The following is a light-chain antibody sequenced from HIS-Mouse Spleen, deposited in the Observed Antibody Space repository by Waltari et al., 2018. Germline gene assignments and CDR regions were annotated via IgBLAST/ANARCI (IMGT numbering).Light chain of an antibody. CDR1: SSDVGAYNY. J-gene: IGLJ2*01. V-gene: IGLV2-14*01. CDR3: SSYTSSSTLVV. Sequence: QSALTQPASVSGSPGQSITISCTGPSSDVGAYNYVSWYQQHPGKAPKLMIYEVSNRPSGVSNRFSGSKSGNTASLTISGLQAEDEADYYCSSYTSSSTLVVFGGGTKLTVL. CDR2: EVS.